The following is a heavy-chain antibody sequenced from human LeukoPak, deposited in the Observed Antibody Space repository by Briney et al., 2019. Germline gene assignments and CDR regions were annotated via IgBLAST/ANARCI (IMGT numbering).Heavy chain of an antibody. Sequence: ASVKVSCKASGGTFSSYAISWVRQAPGQGLEWMGGIIPIFGTANYAQKFQGRVTITADESTSTAYMDLSSLRSEHTAVYYCARVRTGTTGFDYWGQGTLVTVSS. V-gene: IGHV1-69*13. CDR3: ARVRTGTTGFDY. J-gene: IGHJ4*02. CDR2: IIPIFGTA. CDR1: GGTFSSYA. D-gene: IGHD1-1*01.